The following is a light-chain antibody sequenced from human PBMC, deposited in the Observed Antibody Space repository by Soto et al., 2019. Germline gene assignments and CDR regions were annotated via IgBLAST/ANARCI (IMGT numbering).Light chain of an antibody. CDR1: QSVNTH. V-gene: IGKV3-15*01. CDR3: QQYKNWPL. J-gene: IGKJ5*01. Sequence: IVMTQSPATMSVSPGERVTLSCTTSQSVNTHVAWYQQKPGQAPRLLLYGASTRATGTPARFSGSGGGTVFTLTISSVQSEDFAFYYRQQYKNWPLFGQGTRLEIK. CDR2: GAS.